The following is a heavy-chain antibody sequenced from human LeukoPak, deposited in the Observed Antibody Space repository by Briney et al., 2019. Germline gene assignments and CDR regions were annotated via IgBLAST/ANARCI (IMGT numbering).Heavy chain of an antibody. V-gene: IGHV3-33*01. CDR1: GFTFSSYG. CDR2: IWYDGSNK. J-gene: IGHJ4*02. D-gene: IGHD3-22*01. Sequence: PGGSLRLSCAASGFTFSSYGMHWVRQAPGKGLEWVAVIWYDGSNKYYADSVKGRYTISRDNSKNTLYLQMNSLRAEDTAVYYCARDQLAYYYDSSGYPFDYWGQGTLVTVSS. CDR3: ARDQLAYYYDSSGYPFDY.